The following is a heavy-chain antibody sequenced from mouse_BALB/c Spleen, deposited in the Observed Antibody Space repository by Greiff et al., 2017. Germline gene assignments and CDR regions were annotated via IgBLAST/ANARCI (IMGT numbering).Heavy chain of an antibody. Sequence: QVQLQQSGAELAKPGASVKMSCKASGYTFTSYWMHWVKQRPGQGLEWIGYINPSTGYTEYNQKFKDKATLTADKSSSTAYMQLSSLTSEDSAVYYCARTDYGSSWGYFDYWGQGTTLTVSS. CDR2: INPSTGYT. J-gene: IGHJ2*01. V-gene: IGHV1-7*01. D-gene: IGHD1-1*01. CDR1: GYTFTSYW. CDR3: ARTDYGSSWGYFDY.